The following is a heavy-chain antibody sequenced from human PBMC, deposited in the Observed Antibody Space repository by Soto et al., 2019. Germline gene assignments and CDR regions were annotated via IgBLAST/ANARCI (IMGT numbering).Heavy chain of an antibody. CDR3: TTDGGVDYSNYDRDAFDI. CDR1: GFTFSNAW. D-gene: IGHD4-4*01. J-gene: IGHJ3*02. CDR2: IKSKTDGGTT. V-gene: IGHV3-15*01. Sequence: GGSLRLSCAASGFTFSNAWMSWVRQAPGKGLEWVGRIKSKTDGGTTDYAAPVKGRFTISRDDSKNTLYLQMNSLKTEDTAVYYCTTDGGVDYSNYDRDAFDIWGQGTMVTVSS.